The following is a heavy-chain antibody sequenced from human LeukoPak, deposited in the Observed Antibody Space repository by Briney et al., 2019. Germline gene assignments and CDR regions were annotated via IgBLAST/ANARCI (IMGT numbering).Heavy chain of an antibody. V-gene: IGHV3-23*01. Sequence: GGSLRLSCEASGFTFSAYAMTWVRQAPGKGLEWVSSIGSDNKPHYSAYVKGRFAISRDNSKSMLFLQLNSLRAEDTALYYCARDLHYYVAMDVRGQGTTVTVSS. CDR1: GFTFSAYA. J-gene: IGHJ6*02. D-gene: IGHD3-10*02. CDR2: IGSDNKP. CDR3: ARDLHYYVAMDV.